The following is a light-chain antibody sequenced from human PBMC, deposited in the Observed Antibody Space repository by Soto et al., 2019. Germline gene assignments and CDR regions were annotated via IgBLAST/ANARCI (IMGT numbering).Light chain of an antibody. V-gene: IGLV4-69*01. J-gene: IGLJ2*01. CDR2: LNIDGSH. CDR3: QSWGSAFRV. CDR1: GGRSDYA. Sequence: QSVLTQSPSASASLGASVKLTCTLSGGRSDYAVAWHQQQPERGPRFLLKLNIDGSHVRGDGIPDRFSGSSSGAERYLTISSIQSDDEAVYYCQSWGSAFRVFGGGTKVTVL.